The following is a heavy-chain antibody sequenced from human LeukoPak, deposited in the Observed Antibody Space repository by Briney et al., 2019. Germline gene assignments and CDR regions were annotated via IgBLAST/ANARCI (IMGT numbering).Heavy chain of an antibody. D-gene: IGHD6-13*01. CDR2: ISWNSGGI. CDR3: ARSLPYGTTWYGRSDF. J-gene: IGHJ4*02. Sequence: PGGSLRLSCAASGFTFDDHAMHWVRQAPGKGLEWVSGISWNSGGIAYADSVKGRFTISRDSAKNSLYLQMNSLRAEDTAIYYCARSLPYGTTWYGRSDFWGQGTLVTVSS. V-gene: IGHV3-9*01. CDR1: GFTFDDHA.